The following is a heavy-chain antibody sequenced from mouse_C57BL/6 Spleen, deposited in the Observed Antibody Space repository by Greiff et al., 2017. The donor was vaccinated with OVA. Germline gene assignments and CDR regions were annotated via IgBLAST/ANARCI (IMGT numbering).Heavy chain of an antibody. CDR2: IWSGGST. J-gene: IGHJ4*01. CDR1: GFSLTSYG. V-gene: IGHV2-2*01. CDR3: ARGEGYYGNYGGYAMDY. Sequence: VKLQESGPGLVQPSQSLSITCTVSGFSLTSYGVHWVRQSPGKGLEWLGVIWSGGSTDYNAAFISRLSISKDNSKSQVFFKMNSLQADDTAIYYCARGEGYYGNYGGYAMDYWGQGTSVTVSS. D-gene: IGHD2-1*01.